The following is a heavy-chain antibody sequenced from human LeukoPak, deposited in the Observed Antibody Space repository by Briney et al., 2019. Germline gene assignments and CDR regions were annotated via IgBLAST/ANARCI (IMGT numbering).Heavy chain of an antibody. D-gene: IGHD3-10*01. CDR3: VCYGSGRAW. J-gene: IGHJ4*02. Sequence: SETLSLTCTVSGGSISSGGYYWSWIRQPPGKGLEWIGYIYHSGSTYYNLSLKSRVTISVDRSKNQFSLKLSSVTAADTAVYYCVCYGSGRAWWGQGTLVTVSS. CDR1: GGSISSGGYY. V-gene: IGHV4-30-2*01. CDR2: IYHSGST.